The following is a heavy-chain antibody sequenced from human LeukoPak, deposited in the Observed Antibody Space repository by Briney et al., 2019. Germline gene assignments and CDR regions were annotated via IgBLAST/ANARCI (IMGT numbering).Heavy chain of an antibody. D-gene: IGHD3-9*01. J-gene: IGHJ4*02. CDR3: ARVKPSPFTIFHSGAFDY. Sequence: PGRSLRLSCAASGFTFSSYWMSWVRQAPGKGLEWVANIKQDGSEKYYVDSVKGRFTISRDNAKNSLYLQMNSLRAEDTAVYYCARVKPSPFTIFHSGAFDYWGQGTLVTVSS. CDR2: IKQDGSEK. CDR1: GFTFSSYW. V-gene: IGHV3-7*01.